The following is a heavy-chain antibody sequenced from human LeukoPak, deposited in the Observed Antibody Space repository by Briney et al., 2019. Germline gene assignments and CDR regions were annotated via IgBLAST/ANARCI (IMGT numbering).Heavy chain of an antibody. Sequence: SSETLSLTCAVYGGSFSGYYWSWIRQPPGKGLEWIGEINHFGSTNYNPSLKSRVTISGDTSKNQFSLKVNSVTAADTAVYYCARGYRAPQTFYSYHCFDSWAQGILVTVSS. D-gene: IGHD5-18*01. CDR2: INHFGST. V-gene: IGHV4-34*01. J-gene: IGHJ4*02. CDR1: GGSFSGYY. CDR3: ARGYRAPQTFYSYHCFDS.